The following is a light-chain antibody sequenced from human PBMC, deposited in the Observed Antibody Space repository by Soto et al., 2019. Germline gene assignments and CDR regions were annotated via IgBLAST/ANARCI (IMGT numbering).Light chain of an antibody. Sequence: EVVMTQSPATLSVSPGEGATLSCRASQSVSSKLAWYQQKPGQAPRLLIYGASTRATGIPARFSGSESGTEFALTISSLQSEDFAVYYCQQYDNWPFTLGPGTKVHIK. CDR3: QQYDNWPFT. J-gene: IGKJ3*01. V-gene: IGKV3-15*01. CDR1: QSVSSK. CDR2: GAS.